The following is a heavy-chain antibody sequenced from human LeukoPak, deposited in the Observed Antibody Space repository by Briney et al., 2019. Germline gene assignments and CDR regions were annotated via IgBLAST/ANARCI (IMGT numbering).Heavy chain of an antibody. CDR3: VRDPTTVTTFFDL. CDR2: IYKSMYSGGST. Sequence: SETLSLTCTVSGDSIGAYYWSWIRQPAGKGLEWIGRIYKSMYSGGSTDYNPSLKSRVTMSVDTSKNQLSLKLSSLTAADTAVYYCVRDPTTVTTFFDLWGQGTLVTVSS. CDR1: GDSIGAYY. D-gene: IGHD4-17*01. J-gene: IGHJ5*01. V-gene: IGHV4-4*07.